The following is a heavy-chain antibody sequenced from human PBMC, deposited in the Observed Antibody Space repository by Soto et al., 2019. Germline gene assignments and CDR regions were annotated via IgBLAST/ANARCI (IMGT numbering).Heavy chain of an antibody. D-gene: IGHD1-26*01. V-gene: IGHV1-3*01. J-gene: IGHJ3*02. CDR3: ARDGSYYASAFDI. CDR1: GYTFTSYA. CDR2: INAGNGNT. Sequence: GASVKVSCKASGYTFTSYAMHWVRQAPGQRLEWMGWINAGNGNTKYSQKFQGRVTITADKSTSTAYMELSSLRSEDTAVYYCARDGSYYASAFDIWGQGTMVTVSS.